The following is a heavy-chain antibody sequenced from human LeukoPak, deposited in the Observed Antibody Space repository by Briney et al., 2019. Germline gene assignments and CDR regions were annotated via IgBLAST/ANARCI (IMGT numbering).Heavy chain of an antibody. V-gene: IGHV4-59*01. Sequence: SETLSLTCTVSGGSISSYYWSWVRQPPGKGLEWIGYIYYSGSTNYNPSLKSRVTISVDTSKNQFSLKLSSVTAADTAVYYCARDVRVGAWGYYYYYMDVWGKGTTVTVSS. CDR2: IYYSGST. CDR1: GGSISSYY. CDR3: ARDVRVGAWGYYYYYMDV. J-gene: IGHJ6*03. D-gene: IGHD3-16*01.